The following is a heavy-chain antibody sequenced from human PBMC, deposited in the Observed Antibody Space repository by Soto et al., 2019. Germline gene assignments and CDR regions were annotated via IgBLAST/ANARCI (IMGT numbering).Heavy chain of an antibody. CDR3: ARFPPNGGNYWYFDL. D-gene: IGHD2-15*01. V-gene: IGHV3-53*01. Sequence: GGSLRLSCAASGFTVSSNYMSWVRQAPGKGLEWVSVIYSGDSTYYADSVKGRFNISRDNSKNTLYLQMNSLRAEDTAVYYCARFPPNGGNYWYFDLWGRGTLVTVSS. CDR2: IYSGDST. CDR1: GFTVSSNY. J-gene: IGHJ2*01.